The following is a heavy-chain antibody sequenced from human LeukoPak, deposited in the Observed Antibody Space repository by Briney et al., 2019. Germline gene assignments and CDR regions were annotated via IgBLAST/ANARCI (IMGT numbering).Heavy chain of an antibody. J-gene: IGHJ4*02. V-gene: IGHV3-30*02. D-gene: IGHD5-12*01. CDR2: IRYDGSNK. Sequence: PGGSLRLSCAASGFTFSSYGMHWVRQAPGKGLEWVAFIRYDGSNKYYADSVKGRFTISRDNSKNTLYLQMNSLRAEDTAVYYCAKRGYSGYDLSRWYYFDYWGQGTLVTVSS. CDR3: AKRGYSGYDLSRWYYFDY. CDR1: GFTFSSYG.